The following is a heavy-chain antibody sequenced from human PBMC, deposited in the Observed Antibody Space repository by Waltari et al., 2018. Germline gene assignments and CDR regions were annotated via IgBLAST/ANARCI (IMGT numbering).Heavy chain of an antibody. D-gene: IGHD3-22*01. CDR1: GGTFSSYA. J-gene: IGHJ4*02. V-gene: IGHV1-69*04. Sequence: QVQLVQSGAEVKKPGSSVKVSCKASGGTFSSYAFNWVRQAPGQGLEWMGRIIPMFGITNYAQRFQGRVTITADKSTSTAYMELSSLRSEDTAVYYCARDYEYYDSKKWGQGTLVTVSS. CDR2: IIPMFGIT. CDR3: ARDYEYYDSKK.